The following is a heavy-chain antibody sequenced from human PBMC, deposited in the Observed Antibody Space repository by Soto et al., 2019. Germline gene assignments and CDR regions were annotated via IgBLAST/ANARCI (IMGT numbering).Heavy chain of an antibody. Sequence: QITLKESGPTLVRPTQTLTLTCTFSGFSLSTSAVGVNWIRQPPGKPLEWLALISWDDTKHYSSSLRNRLTITKDTSKNQVVLTMTNMDPVDTATYYCAHGSGWLSDQWGQGTLVTVSS. CDR3: AHGSGWLSDQ. V-gene: IGHV2-5*02. CDR2: ISWDDTK. CDR1: GFSLSTSAVG. D-gene: IGHD6-19*01. J-gene: IGHJ4*02.